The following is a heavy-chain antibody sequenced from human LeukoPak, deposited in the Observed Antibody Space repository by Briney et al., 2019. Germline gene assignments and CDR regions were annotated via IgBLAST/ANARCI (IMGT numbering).Heavy chain of an antibody. CDR3: AKDTGTPSLSNWFDS. Sequence: GGSLRLSCAASGFTFSTSGMQWVRQAPGKGLEGVAVIWYDGSNKYCGGSVKGRFTISRDNSKNTLYLQMNSLRAEDTAVYYCAKDTGTPSLSNWFDSWGQGTLVTVSS. CDR2: IWYDGSNK. J-gene: IGHJ5*01. V-gene: IGHV3-33*06. D-gene: IGHD2/OR15-2a*01. CDR1: GFTFSTSG.